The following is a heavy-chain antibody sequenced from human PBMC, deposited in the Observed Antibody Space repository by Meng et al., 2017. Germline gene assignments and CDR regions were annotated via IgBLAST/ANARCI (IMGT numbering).Heavy chain of an antibody. V-gene: IGHV1-2*06. CDR2: INPNSGGT. CDR1: GYTFTGYY. J-gene: IGHJ5*02. CDR3: ARDLGGYCSSTSCYASNWFDP. D-gene: IGHD2-2*01. Sequence: QAQPVEPGAEGKKPGASVKVSCTASGYTFTGYYMHWVRQAPGQGLEWMGRINPNSGGTNYAQKFQGRVTMTRDTSISTAYMELSRLRSDDTAVYYCARDLGGYCSSTSCYASNWFDPWGQGTLVTVSS.